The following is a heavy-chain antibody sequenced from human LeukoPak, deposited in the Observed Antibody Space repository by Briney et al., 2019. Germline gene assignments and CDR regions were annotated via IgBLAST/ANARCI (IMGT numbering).Heavy chain of an antibody. CDR2: IYHSGST. V-gene: IGHV4-4*02. Sequence: SGTLSLTCAVSGGSISSDNWWSWVGQPPGKGLEWIGEIYHSGSTNYNPSLQSRVTISVDKSNNHFSLRLTSVTAADTAVYYCATNGWYCLDHWGQGALVTVSS. J-gene: IGHJ1*01. CDR3: ATNGWYCLDH. D-gene: IGHD6-19*01. CDR1: GGSISSDNW.